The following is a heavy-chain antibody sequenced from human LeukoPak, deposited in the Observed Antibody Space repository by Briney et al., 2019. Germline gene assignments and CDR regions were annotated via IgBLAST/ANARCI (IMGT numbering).Heavy chain of an antibody. V-gene: IGHV3-53*01. CDR3: AKYRYSGSYPDY. Sequence: GGSLRLSCAASGFTVSSNYMSWVRRAPGKGLEWVSVIYSGGSTYYADSVKGRFTISRDNSKNTLYLQMNSLRAEDTAVYYCAKYRYSGSYPDYWGQGTLVTVSS. CDR2: IYSGGST. D-gene: IGHD1-26*01. CDR1: GFTVSSNY. J-gene: IGHJ4*02.